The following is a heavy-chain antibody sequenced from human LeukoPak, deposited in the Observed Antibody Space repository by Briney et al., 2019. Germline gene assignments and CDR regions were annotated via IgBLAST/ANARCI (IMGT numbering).Heavy chain of an antibody. CDR3: ARGGGDRGYYMDV. D-gene: IGHD4-17*01. CDR2: INHSGST. V-gene: IGHV4-34*01. Sequence: PSETLSLTCAVYGGSFSDYYWSWIRQPPGKGLERIGEINHSGSTNYNPSLRSRRTISVDTSKSQCSLKLSSVTAAGTAVYYCARGGGDRGYYMDVWGKGTTVTVSS. CDR1: GGSFSDYY. J-gene: IGHJ6*03.